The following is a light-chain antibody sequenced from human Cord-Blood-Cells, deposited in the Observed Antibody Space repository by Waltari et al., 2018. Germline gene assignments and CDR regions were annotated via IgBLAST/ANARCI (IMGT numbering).Light chain of an antibody. CDR3: QSYDSSLSGWV. CDR2: GNS. J-gene: IGLJ3*02. Sequence: VLAPPPSGSGAPRQGGHLSLPGRQPHNRGGFCVPLYQQLPGTAPKLLIYGNSNRPSGVPDRFSGSKSGTSASLAITGLQAEDEADYYCQSYDSSLSGWVFGGGTKLTVL. V-gene: IGLV1-40*01. CDR1: QPHNRGGFC.